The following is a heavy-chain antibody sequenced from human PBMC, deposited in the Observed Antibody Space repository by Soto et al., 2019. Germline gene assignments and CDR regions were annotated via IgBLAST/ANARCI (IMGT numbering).Heavy chain of an antibody. CDR1: GFTFSSYA. J-gene: IGHJ4*02. D-gene: IGHD4-17*01. V-gene: IGHV3-30-3*01. CDR2: ISYDGSNK. Sequence: QVQLVESGGGVVQPGRSLRLSCAASGFTFSSYAMHWVRQAPGKGLEWVAVISYDGSNKYYADSVKGRFTISRDNSKNTLYRQMNSLRAEDTAVYYCARDDYGDYVPSLWGQGTLVTVSS. CDR3: ARDDYGDYVPSL.